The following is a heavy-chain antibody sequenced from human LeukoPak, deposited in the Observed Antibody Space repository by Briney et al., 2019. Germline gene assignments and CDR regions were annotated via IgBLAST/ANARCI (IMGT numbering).Heavy chain of an antibody. CDR3: ARLVLVDYYYHYGMDV. J-gene: IGHJ6*02. D-gene: IGHD2-21*01. V-gene: IGHV1-69*13. CDR2: IIPIFGTA. CDR1: GGTFSSYA. Sequence: SVKVSCKASGGTFSSYAISWVRQAPGQGLEWMGGIIPIFGTANYAQKFQGRVTITADESTSTAYMELSSLRSEDTAVYYCARLVLVDYYYHYGMDVWGQGTTVTVSS.